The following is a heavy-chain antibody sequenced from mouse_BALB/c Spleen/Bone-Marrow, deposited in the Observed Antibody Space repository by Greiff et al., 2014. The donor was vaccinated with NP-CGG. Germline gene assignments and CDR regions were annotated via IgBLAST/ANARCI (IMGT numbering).Heavy chain of an antibody. Sequence: EVKLMESGGGLVQPGGSRKLSCSASGFSFSSFGMHWVRQAPEKGLEWVAYISSGSITIFYADTVKGRFTISRDNPKNTLFLQMTSLRSEDTAMYYCTRGGNWEDFDYWGQGTTHTVSS. CDR1: GFSFSSFG. CDR3: TRGGNWEDFDY. J-gene: IGHJ2*01. CDR2: ISSGSITI. V-gene: IGHV5-17*02. D-gene: IGHD4-1*01.